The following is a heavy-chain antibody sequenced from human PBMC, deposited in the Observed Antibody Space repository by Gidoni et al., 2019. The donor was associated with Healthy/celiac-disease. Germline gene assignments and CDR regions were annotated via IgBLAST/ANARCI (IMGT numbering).Heavy chain of an antibody. Sequence: EVQLVESGGGLVKPGGSLRLSCAASGFTFSSYSMNWVRQAPGKGLEWVSSISSSSSYIYYADSVKGRFTISRDNAKNSLYLQMNSLRAEDTAVYYCALLRFLEWSRPNFDYWGQGTLVTVSS. D-gene: IGHD3-3*01. V-gene: IGHV3-21*01. CDR2: ISSSSSYI. CDR3: ALLRFLEWSRPNFDY. CDR1: GFTFSSYS. J-gene: IGHJ4*02.